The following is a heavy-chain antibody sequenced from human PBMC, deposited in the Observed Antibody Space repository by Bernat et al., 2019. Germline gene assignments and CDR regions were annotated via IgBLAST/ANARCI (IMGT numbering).Heavy chain of an antibody. CDR3: ANLGDYYGSGSSSPRFDY. CDR1: GFTFSSYG. CDR2: ISYDGSNK. Sequence: QVQLVESGGGVVQPGRSLRLSCAASGFTFSSYGMHWVRQAPGKGLEWVAVISYDGSNKYYADSVKGRFTISSDNSKNTLYLQMNSLRAEDTAVYYCANLGDYYGSGSSSPRFDYWGQGTLVTVSS. D-gene: IGHD3-10*01. J-gene: IGHJ4*02. V-gene: IGHV3-30*18.